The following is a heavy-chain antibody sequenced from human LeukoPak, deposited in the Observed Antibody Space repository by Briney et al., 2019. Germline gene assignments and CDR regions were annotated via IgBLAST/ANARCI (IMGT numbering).Heavy chain of an antibody. CDR1: GGATSNYY. V-gene: IGHV4-4*07. J-gene: IGHJ6*03. CDR3: ARGGGIPDPDYYYYYYMDV. D-gene: IGHD2-2*02. Sequence: SETLSLTCSVSGGATSNYYWSWIRQPAGKGLEWIGRIYTSGNTNYNPSLKSRVTMSVDTSRNQFSLKLSSVTAADTAVYYYARGGGIPDPDYYYYYYMDVWGKGTKVTVSS. CDR2: IYTSGNT.